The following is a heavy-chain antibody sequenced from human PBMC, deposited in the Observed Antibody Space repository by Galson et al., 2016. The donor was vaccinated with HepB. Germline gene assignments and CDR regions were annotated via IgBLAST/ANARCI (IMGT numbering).Heavy chain of an antibody. Sequence: LSLTCTVSGGSISGYYWSWIRQPPGKGLEWIGYIYYSGSTNYNPSLKSRLTISVDTSKNQFPLKLNSVTAADTAVYYCARRGAYYYYGMDVWGQGTTVTVSS. CDR3: ARRGAYYYYGMDV. J-gene: IGHJ6*02. CDR2: IYYSGST. D-gene: IGHD1-26*01. V-gene: IGHV4-59*08. CDR1: GGSISGYY.